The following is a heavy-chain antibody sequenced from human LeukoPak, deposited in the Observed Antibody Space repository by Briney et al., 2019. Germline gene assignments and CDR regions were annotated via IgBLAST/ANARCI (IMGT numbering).Heavy chain of an antibody. V-gene: IGHV3-21*06. J-gene: IGHJ4*02. D-gene: IGHD6-13*01. CDR2: ISTSSTYI. Sequence: GGSLRLSCAASGFTFSDYNMNWVRQAPGKGLEWVSVISTSSTYIYYADSVKGRFTISRDNAKNSLYLQMNSLRAEDTAVYYCARVSTAASLVIDSWGQGTLVTVST. CDR3: ARVSTAASLVIDS. CDR1: GFTFSDYN.